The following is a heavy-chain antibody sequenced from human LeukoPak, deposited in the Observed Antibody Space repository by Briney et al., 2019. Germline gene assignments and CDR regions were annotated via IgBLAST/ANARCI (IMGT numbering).Heavy chain of an antibody. CDR1: GGSISSSNYY. D-gene: IGHD2-8*02. Sequence: PSETLSLTCTASGGSISSSNYYWGWIRQPPGKGLERIANIYYSGRTYYNPSLKSRVTISVDTSKNQFSLKVNAVPAADTAVYYCARPLNTGDVDAFDVWGQGPMVTAFS. J-gene: IGHJ3*01. CDR3: ARPLNTGDVDAFDV. CDR2: IYYSGRT. V-gene: IGHV4-39*01.